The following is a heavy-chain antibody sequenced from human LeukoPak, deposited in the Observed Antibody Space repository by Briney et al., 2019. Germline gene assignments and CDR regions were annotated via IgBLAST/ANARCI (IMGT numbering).Heavy chain of an antibody. CDR1: GGSISSGGYS. CDR3: ARGSRLSGPSIDY. J-gene: IGHJ4*02. V-gene: IGHV4-30-2*01. D-gene: IGHD1-26*01. CDR2: IYHSGST. Sequence: ASQTLSLTCAVSGGSISSGGYSWSWIRQPPGKGLEWIGYIYHSGSTYYNPSLKSRVTISVDRSKNQFSLKLSSVTAADTAVYYCARGSRLSGPSIDYWGQGTLVTVSS.